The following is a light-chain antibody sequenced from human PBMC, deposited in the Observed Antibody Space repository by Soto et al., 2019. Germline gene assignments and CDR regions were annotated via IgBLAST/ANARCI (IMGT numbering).Light chain of an antibody. CDR3: MQSLQSRT. V-gene: IGKV2-28*01. CDR1: QSLLHRNGYTY. J-gene: IGKJ4*01. CDR2: LGS. Sequence: DIVMTQSPLSLPVTPGEPASISCRSSQSLLHRNGYTYLDWYLQKPGQSPQLLIYLGSNRASGVPDRFSGSGSGTDFTLKISRVEAEDVGVYYCMQSLQSRTFGGGTKVEIK.